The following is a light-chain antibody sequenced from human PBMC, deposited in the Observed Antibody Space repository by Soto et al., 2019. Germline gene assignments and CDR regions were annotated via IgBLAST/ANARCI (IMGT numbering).Light chain of an antibody. CDR1: QSISSH. J-gene: IGKJ1*01. CDR2: GAS. Sequence: EIVMTQSPATLSVSAGERATLSCRASQSISSHLLWYQQKPGQAPRLVIYGASTRASGIPARFSGSGSGTEFTLTISSLQSEDFAVYYCQQYNDWPPWTFGQGTKVDIK. V-gene: IGKV3D-15*01. CDR3: QQYNDWPPWT.